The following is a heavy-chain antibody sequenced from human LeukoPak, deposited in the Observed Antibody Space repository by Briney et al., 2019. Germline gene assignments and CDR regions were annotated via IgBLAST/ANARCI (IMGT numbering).Heavy chain of an antibody. CDR1: GFTFSRYT. CDR3: AELGITMIGGV. J-gene: IGHJ6*04. CDR2: ISSSSSYI. D-gene: IGHD3-10*02. Sequence: GGSLRLSCAASGFTFSRYTMNWVRQAPGKGLEWVSSISSSSSYIYYADSVKGRFTISRDNAKNSLYLQMNSLRAEDTAVYYCAELGITMIGGVWGKGTTVTISS. V-gene: IGHV3-21*01.